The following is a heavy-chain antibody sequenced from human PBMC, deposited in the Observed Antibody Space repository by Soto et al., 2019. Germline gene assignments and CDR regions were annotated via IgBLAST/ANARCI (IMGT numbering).Heavy chain of an antibody. V-gene: IGHV4-30-2*01. CDR1: GGSISSGGYS. Sequence: QLQLQECGSGQVKPSQTLSLTCAVSGGSISSGGYSCNWIRQPPGKGLEWIGYIYHSGSTYYNPSLKSRVTISVDRSKNQFSLKLSSVTAADTAVYYCARGVTTVTTFDYWGQGTLVTVSS. D-gene: IGHD4-17*01. CDR2: IYHSGST. J-gene: IGHJ4*02. CDR3: ARGVTTVTTFDY.